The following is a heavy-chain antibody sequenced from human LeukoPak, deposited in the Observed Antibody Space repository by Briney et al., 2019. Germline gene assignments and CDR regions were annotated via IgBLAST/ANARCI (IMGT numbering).Heavy chain of an antibody. CDR2: IYYSGST. CDR1: GVSISSYY. V-gene: IGHV4-59*01. CDR3: ARDQGYYGSGSYDY. J-gene: IGHJ4*02. D-gene: IGHD3-10*01. Sequence: SETLSLTCTVSGVSISSYYWSWIRQPPGKGLERIGYIYYSGSTNYNPSLKSRVTISVDTSKNQFSLKLSSVTAADTAVYYCARDQGYYGSGSYDYWGQGALVTVSS.